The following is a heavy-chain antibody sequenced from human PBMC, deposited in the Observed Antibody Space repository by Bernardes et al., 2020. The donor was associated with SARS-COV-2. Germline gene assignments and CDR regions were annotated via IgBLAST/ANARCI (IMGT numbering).Heavy chain of an antibody. J-gene: IGHJ5*02. CDR1: GGSISSHQ. V-gene: IGHV4-59*08. CDR2: VDYSGTT. CDR3: ARRINMGTPSPDQNNWFDP. D-gene: IGHD3-3*02. Sequence: ETLSLPCTVSGGSISSHQWNWIRQSPGRGLDWIANVDYSGTTLYNPALASRATISVDTSRNQFSLKLSSVTAADTATYYCARRINMGTPSPDQNNWFDPWGQGTLVTVSS.